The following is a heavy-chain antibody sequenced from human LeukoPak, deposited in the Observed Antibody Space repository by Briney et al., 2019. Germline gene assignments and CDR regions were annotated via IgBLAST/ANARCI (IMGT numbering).Heavy chain of an antibody. CDR1: GFTFSSYS. J-gene: IGHJ3*02. CDR2: ISSSSSYI. CDR3: AREARVIGRLDAFDI. Sequence: GGSLRLSCAASGFTFSSYSMNWVRQAPGKGLEWVSSISSSSSYIYYADSVKGRFTISRDNAKNSLYLQMNSLRAEDTAVYYCAREARVIGRLDAFDIWGQGTMVTVSS. D-gene: IGHD3-16*02. V-gene: IGHV3-21*04.